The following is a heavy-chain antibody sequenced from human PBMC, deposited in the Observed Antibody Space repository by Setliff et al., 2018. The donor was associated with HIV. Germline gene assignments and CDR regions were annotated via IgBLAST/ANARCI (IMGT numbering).Heavy chain of an antibody. CDR2: MYFSGNA. CDR1: GGSIGSHY. V-gene: IGHV4-59*11. D-gene: IGHD3-10*01. J-gene: IGHJ6*02. Sequence: LSLTCTVSGGSIGSHYWSWIRQAPGKGLEWIGTMYFSGNARPSPSLKSRVTISTDTSKNQLSLNLTSVTAADTAVYYCARVETTVRGATYAMDVWGQGTTVTVSS. CDR3: ARVETTVRGATYAMDV.